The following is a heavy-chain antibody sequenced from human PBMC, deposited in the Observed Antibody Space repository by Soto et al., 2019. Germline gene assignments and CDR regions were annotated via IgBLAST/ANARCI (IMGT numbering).Heavy chain of an antibody. CDR2: VNPNTGYT. J-gene: IGHJ3*01. CDR3: AGRNSSDSGGFYDALDV. V-gene: IGHV1-46*01. Sequence: ASVKVTCKTSGYTFTIYYINWVRQGPGQRLEWMGIVNPNTGYTRYAQRFQGRVTTTRDTSTSTVYMELSSLTSEDTAVYFCAGRNSSDSGGFYDALDVWGLETMVTVS. CDR1: GYTFTIYY. D-gene: IGHD3-22*01.